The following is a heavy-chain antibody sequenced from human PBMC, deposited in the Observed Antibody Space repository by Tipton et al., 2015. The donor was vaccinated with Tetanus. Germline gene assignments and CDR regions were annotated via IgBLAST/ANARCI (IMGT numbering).Heavy chain of an antibody. V-gene: IGHV4-34*01. CDR3: ARLFNWGSGYFCFDL. CDR2: ISHSGSS. Sequence: TLSLTCTVSGGSFSLYYWNWVRQSPGKGLEWIGEISHSGSSSYSPSLKSRVTISIDKSKNHFSLELSSVTAADTAVYFCARLFNWGSGYFCFDLWGRGTLVTVSS. CDR1: GGSFSLYY. D-gene: IGHD7-27*01. J-gene: IGHJ2*01.